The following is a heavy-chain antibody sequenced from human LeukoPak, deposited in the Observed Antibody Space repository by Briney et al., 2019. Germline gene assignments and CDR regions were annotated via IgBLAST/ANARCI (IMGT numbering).Heavy chain of an antibody. CDR1: GYSFTSYW. CDR2: IYPGDSDT. D-gene: IGHD3-3*01. CDR3: ARHKATIFGVVIEGDY. J-gene: IGHJ4*02. Sequence: GESLKISCKGSGYSFTSYWIGWVRQMPGKGLGWMGIIYPGDSDTRYSPSFQGLVTISADKSISTAYLQWSSLKASDTAMYYCARHKATIFGVVIEGDYWGQGTLVTVSS. V-gene: IGHV5-51*01.